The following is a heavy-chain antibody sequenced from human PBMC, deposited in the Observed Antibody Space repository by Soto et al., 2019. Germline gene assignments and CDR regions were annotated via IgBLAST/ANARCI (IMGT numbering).Heavy chain of an antibody. Sequence: EAQLVESGGGLIQPGGSLRLSCAASGFTVSTNYMAWVRRAAEKGLEWVSVIFASGKTYYADAVKGRFTVSRDNSQNTLFLQTSSLRVEDTAVYYCAGESPGFYGMSFDIWGQGTVVTVSS. D-gene: IGHD3-22*01. V-gene: IGHV3-53*01. CDR2: IFASGKT. CDR3: AGESPGFYGMSFDI. CDR1: GFTVSTNY. J-gene: IGHJ3*02.